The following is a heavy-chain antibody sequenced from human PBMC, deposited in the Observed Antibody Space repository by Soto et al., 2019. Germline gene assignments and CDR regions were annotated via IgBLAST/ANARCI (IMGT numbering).Heavy chain of an antibody. Sequence: QVLLRESGPGLVKPSETLSLACTVSGGSFSAYYWTWIRRPPGKGLEWLGHISYGGVANYNPSLMSRASMSVDTSKNQISLNLNSVTAADTAVYYCASDRSGSYETFDYWGQGILVTVSS. J-gene: IGHJ4*02. V-gene: IGHV4-59*01. CDR1: GGSFSAYY. CDR3: ASDRSGSYETFDY. D-gene: IGHD3-22*01. CDR2: ISYGGVA.